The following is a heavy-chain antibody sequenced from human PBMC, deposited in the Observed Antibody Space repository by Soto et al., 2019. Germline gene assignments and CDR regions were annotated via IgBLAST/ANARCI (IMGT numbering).Heavy chain of an antibody. Sequence: QVQLVQSGAEVKKPGYSVKVSCKASGGTFSSYAISWVRQAPGQGLEWMGGIIPIFGTANYAQKFQGRVTITADKSTSTAYMELSSLRSEDTAVYYCASAPNDYDVWSGSVWFDPWGQGTLVTVSS. D-gene: IGHD3-3*01. V-gene: IGHV1-69*06. CDR1: GGTFSSYA. CDR2: IIPIFGTA. J-gene: IGHJ5*02. CDR3: ASAPNDYDVWSGSVWFDP.